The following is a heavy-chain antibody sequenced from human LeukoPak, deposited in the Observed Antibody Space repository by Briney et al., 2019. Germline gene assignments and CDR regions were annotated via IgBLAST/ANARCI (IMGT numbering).Heavy chain of an antibody. D-gene: IGHD5-18*01. CDR2: ISDDDDST. Sequence: EGSLRLSCATSHFTFSSHAMNWVRQAPGKGLEWVSSISDDDDSTYYADSVKGRFTISRDNSKNTLYLDMNNLRAEDTALYFCAKTLFGFSYGKIDYWGQGTLVTVSS. J-gene: IGHJ4*02. V-gene: IGHV3-23*01. CDR3: AKTLFGFSYGKIDY. CDR1: HFTFSSHA.